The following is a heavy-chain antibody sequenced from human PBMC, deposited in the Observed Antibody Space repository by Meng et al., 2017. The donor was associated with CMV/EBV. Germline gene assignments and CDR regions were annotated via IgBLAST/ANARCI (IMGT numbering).Heavy chain of an antibody. CDR1: GYTFTGYH. CDR3: ARGPLGEYSNYDAP. V-gene: IGHV1-2*02. Sequence: VPMGPSGAAVKNAWASVKVSCKASGYTFTGYHMHWVRQAPGQGLEWMGWINPHRGGTNYAQKFQGRVTMTRDTSISTAYMELSRLRSDDTAVYYCARGPLGEYSNYDAPWGQGTLVTVSS. CDR2: INPHRGGT. D-gene: IGHD4-11*01. J-gene: IGHJ5*02.